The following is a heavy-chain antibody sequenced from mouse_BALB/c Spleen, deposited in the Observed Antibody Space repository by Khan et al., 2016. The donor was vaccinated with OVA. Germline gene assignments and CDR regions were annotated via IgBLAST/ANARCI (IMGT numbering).Heavy chain of an antibody. J-gene: IGHJ4*01. CDR2: ISPGSGNP. V-gene: IGHV1S41*01. CDR3: ASSNYCGHGRYGMDH. Sequence: DLVKPGASVKLSCKAAGYTFTSYWINWIKQSPGQGLEWVGQISPGSGNPYYKKIFKGKATLPVDTSSTTGSIQLSCLQSEASAVYCCASSNYCGHGRYGMDHWGQGTSVTVSS. D-gene: IGHD2-1*01. CDR1: GYTFTSYW.